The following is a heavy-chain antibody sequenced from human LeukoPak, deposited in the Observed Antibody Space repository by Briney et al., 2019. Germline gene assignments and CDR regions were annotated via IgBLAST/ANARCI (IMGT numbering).Heavy chain of an antibody. D-gene: IGHD4-17*01. J-gene: IGHJ4*02. CDR2: IWYDGSNK. CDR3: RYGDYLDY. Sequence: GGSLRLSCAASGFSFNSNAMSWVRQAPGKGLEWVAVIWYDGSNKYYADSVKGRFTISRDNSKNTLYLQMNSLRAEDTAVYYCRYGDYLDYWGQGTLVTVSS. V-gene: IGHV3-33*08. CDR1: GFSFNSNA.